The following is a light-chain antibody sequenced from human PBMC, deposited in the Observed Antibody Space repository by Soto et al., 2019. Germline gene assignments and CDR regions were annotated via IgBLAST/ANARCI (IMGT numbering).Light chain of an antibody. Sequence: QSALTQPPSSSGSPGQSVTISCTGTSSDVGGYNYVSWYQHHPGKAPKLMIYEVSKRPSGVPDRFSGSKSGNTASLTVSGLQAVDEADYYCNSYAGNSWVFGGGTKLTVL. CDR2: EVS. CDR1: SSDVGGYNY. CDR3: NSYAGNSWV. J-gene: IGLJ3*02. V-gene: IGLV2-8*01.